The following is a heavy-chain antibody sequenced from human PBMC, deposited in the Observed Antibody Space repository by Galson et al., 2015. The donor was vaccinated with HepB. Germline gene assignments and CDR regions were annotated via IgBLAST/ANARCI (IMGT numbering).Heavy chain of an antibody. J-gene: IGHJ6*03. CDR3: ARGRVTTIVVVNYYYYYMDV. Sequence: ETLSLTCAVYGGSFSGYHWSWIRQPPGKGLEWIGEINHSGSTNYNPSLKSRVTISVDTSKNQFSLKLSSVTAADMAVYYCARGRVTTIVVVNYYYYYMDVWGKGTTVTVPS. V-gene: IGHV4-34*01. CDR2: INHSGST. CDR1: GGSFSGYH. D-gene: IGHD3-22*01.